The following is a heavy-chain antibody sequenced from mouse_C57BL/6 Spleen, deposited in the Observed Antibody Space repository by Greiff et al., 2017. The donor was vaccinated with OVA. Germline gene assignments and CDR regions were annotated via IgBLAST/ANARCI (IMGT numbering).Heavy chain of an antibody. CDR1: GYTFTSYW. J-gene: IGHJ1*03. D-gene: IGHD1-1*01. CDR3: VKYYGSIRSFDY. CDR2: IHPNSGSN. V-gene: IGHV1-64*01. Sequence: VQLPQPGAELVKPGASVTLSCKASGYTFTSYWMHWVKQRPGQGLEWIGMIHPNSGSNNYNEKFKSKATLTVDKSSSTAYMQLSSLTSEDSAVYYCVKYYGSIRSFDYWGTGTTVTVAS.